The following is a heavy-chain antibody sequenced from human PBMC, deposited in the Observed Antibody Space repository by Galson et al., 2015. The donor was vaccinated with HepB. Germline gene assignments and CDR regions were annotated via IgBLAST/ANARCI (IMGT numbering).Heavy chain of an antibody. CDR1: GYTFTSYG. CDR2: INSDGSST. D-gene: IGHD3-3*01. J-gene: IGHJ6*03. V-gene: IGHV3-74*01. CDR3: ARVCPTYYDFWSGYYTAYYYYMDV. Sequence: SLKLSCAASGYTFTSYGMHWVRQAPGQGLVWVSRINSDGSSTSYADSVKGRFTISRDNAKNTLYLQMNSLRAEDTAVYYCARVCPTYYDFWSGYYTAYYYYMDVWGKGTTVTVSS.